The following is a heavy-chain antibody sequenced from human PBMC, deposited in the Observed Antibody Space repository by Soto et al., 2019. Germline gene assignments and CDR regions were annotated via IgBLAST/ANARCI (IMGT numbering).Heavy chain of an antibody. D-gene: IGHD4-17*01. CDR1: GGSISSYY. CDR3: ARTFTALRWGDAFDI. Sequence: QVQLQESGPGLVKPSETLSLTCTVSGGSISSYYWSWIRQPPGKGLEWIGYIYYSGSTNYNPSLKSRVTISVYTSKNQFSLKLSSVTAADTAVYYCARTFTALRWGDAFDIWGQGTMVTVSS. J-gene: IGHJ3*02. V-gene: IGHV4-59*01. CDR2: IYYSGST.